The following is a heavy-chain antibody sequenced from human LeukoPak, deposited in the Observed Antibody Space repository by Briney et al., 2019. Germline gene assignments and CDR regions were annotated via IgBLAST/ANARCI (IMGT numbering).Heavy chain of an antibody. V-gene: IGHV4-31*03. CDR1: GGSISSGDYY. Sequence: SETLSLTCTVSGGSISSGDYYWNWIRQHPGKGLEWIGYIYYSGSTYYNPSLKSRVTISVDTSKNHFSLKLSSVTAADTAVYYRAREPQVHNWFDPWGQGTLVTVSS. CDR3: AREPQVHNWFDP. J-gene: IGHJ5*02. CDR2: IYYSGST.